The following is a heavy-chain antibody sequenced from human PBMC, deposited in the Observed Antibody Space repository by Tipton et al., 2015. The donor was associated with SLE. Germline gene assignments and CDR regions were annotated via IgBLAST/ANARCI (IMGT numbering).Heavy chain of an antibody. J-gene: IGHJ6*02. D-gene: IGHD2-15*01. CDR1: GGSISSSSYY. CDR3: ARHRGGGGTRSSYAMDV. Sequence: GLVKPSETLSLTCTVSGGSISSSSYYWGWIRQPPGKGLEWIGYIYYSGSTNYNPSLKSRVTISVDTSKNQFSLKLSSVTAADTAVYYCARHRGGGGTRSSYAMDVWGQGTTVTVSS. CDR2: IYYSGST. V-gene: IGHV4-61*05.